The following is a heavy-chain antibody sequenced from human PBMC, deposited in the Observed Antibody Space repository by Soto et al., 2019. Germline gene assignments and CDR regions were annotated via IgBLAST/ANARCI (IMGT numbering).Heavy chain of an antibody. CDR2: IIPILGIA. J-gene: IGHJ4*02. Sequence: QVQLVQSGAEVKKPGSSVKVSCKASGGTFSSYTISWVRQAPGQGLEWMGRIIPILGIANSAQKFQGRITITADKSTSTAYMELSSLRAEDTAVYYCARATADYDILTGPDYWGQGTLVTVSS. D-gene: IGHD3-9*01. CDR1: GGTFSSYT. CDR3: ARATADYDILTGPDY. V-gene: IGHV1-69*02.